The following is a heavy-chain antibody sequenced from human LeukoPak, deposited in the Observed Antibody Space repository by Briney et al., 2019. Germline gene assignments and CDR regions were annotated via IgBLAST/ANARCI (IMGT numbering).Heavy chain of an antibody. Sequence: GGSLRLSCAASGFTFSSYGMHWVRQAPGKGLEWAAVIWYDGSNKYYADSVKGRFTISRDNSKNTLYLQMNSLRAEDTAVYYCARDALVVYAFDIWGQGTMVTVSS. D-gene: IGHD2-8*02. CDR1: GFTFSSYG. J-gene: IGHJ3*02. CDR2: IWYDGSNK. CDR3: ARDALVVYAFDI. V-gene: IGHV3-33*01.